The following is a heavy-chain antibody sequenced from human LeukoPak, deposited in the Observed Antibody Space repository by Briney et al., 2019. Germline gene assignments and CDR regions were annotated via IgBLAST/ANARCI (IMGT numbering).Heavy chain of an antibody. J-gene: IGHJ5*02. CDR3: ARQVYDFWSGYYLPDDP. Sequence: SETLSLTCTVSGGSISSSSYYWGWIRQPPGKGLEWIGSIYYSGSTYYNPSLKSRVTISADTSKNQFSLKLSSVTAADTAVYYCARQVYDFWSGYYLPDDPWGQGTLVTVSS. CDR2: IYYSGST. V-gene: IGHV4-39*01. D-gene: IGHD3-3*01. CDR1: GGSISSSSYY.